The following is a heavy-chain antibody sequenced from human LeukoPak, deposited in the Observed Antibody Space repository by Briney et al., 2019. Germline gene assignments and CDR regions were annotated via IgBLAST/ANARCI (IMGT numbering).Heavy chain of an antibody. V-gene: IGHV4-30-2*01. CDR2: IYRSGST. CDR1: GGSISSGGYS. Sequence: PSQTLSLTCAVSGGSISSGGYSWSWIRQPPGKGLEWIGYIYRSGSTYYNPSLKSRVTISVDRSKNQFSPKLSSVTAADTAVYYCARTAANTYYYFDYWGQGTLVTVSS. CDR3: ARTAANTYYYFDY. J-gene: IGHJ4*02. D-gene: IGHD2-2*01.